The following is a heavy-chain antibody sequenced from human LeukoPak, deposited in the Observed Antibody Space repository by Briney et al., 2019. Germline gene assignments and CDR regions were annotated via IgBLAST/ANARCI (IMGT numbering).Heavy chain of an antibody. CDR1: GYTFTSYY. Sequence: SVKVSCKASGYTFTSYYMHWVRQAPGQGLEWMGGIIPIFGTANYAQKFQGRVTITADESTSTAYMELSSLRSEDTAVYYCARGLRPTYFQHWGQGTLVTVSS. J-gene: IGHJ1*01. V-gene: IGHV1-69*13. CDR3: ARGLRPTYFQH. D-gene: IGHD3-22*01. CDR2: IIPIFGTA.